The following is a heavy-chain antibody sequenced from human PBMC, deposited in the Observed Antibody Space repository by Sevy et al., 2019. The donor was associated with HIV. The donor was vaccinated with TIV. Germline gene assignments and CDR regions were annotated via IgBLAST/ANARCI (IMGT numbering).Heavy chain of an antibody. V-gene: IGHV3-23*01. Sequence: GGSLRLSCEASGFSFNNYDMNWVRQAPGKGLEWVSGISGNGDKTYYADSVKGRLTISRDNSKNTLYLQMNNLRVEDSALFYCARSLPWSLDPWGQGTLVTVSS. CDR1: GFSFNNYD. J-gene: IGHJ5*02. D-gene: IGHD1-26*01. CDR3: ARSLPWSLDP. CDR2: ISGNGDKT.